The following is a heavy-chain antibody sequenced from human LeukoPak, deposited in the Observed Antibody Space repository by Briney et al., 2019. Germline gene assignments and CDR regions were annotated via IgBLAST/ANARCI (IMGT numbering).Heavy chain of an antibody. V-gene: IGHV3-30*03. CDR2: ISYDGSNK. CDR3: ATLGYCSSTSCRTNDY. CDR1: GFTFSSYG. J-gene: IGHJ4*02. D-gene: IGHD2-2*01. Sequence: GRSLRLSCAASGFTFSSYGMHWVRQAPGKGLEWVAVISYDGSNKYYADSVKGRFTISRDNSKNTLYLQMNSLRAEDTAVYYCATLGYCSSTSCRTNDYWGQGTLVTVSS.